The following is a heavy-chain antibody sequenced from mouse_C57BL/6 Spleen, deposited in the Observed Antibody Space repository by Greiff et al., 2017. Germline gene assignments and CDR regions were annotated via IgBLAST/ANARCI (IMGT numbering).Heavy chain of an antibody. CDR1: GFTFSSYA. CDR2: ISDGGSYT. D-gene: IGHD2-5*01. V-gene: IGHV5-4*03. J-gene: IGHJ2*01. CDR3: ERAGSNYSFDY. Sequence: DVKLVESGGGLVKPGGSLKLSCAASGFTFSSYAMSWVRQTPEKRLEWVATISDGGSYTYYPDNVKGRFTISRDNAKNNLYLQMSHLKSEDTAMYYCERAGSNYSFDYWGQGTTLTVSS.